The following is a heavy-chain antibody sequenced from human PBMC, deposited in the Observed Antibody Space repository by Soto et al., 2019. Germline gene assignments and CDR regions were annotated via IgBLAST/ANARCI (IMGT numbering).Heavy chain of an antibody. V-gene: IGHV3-21*01. J-gene: IGHJ6*02. CDR3: ARDLRDFWSGYYRGMDV. CDR1: GFTFSSYS. CDR2: ISSSSSYI. Sequence: GGSLRLSCAASGFTFSSYSMNWVRQAPGKGLEWVSSISSSSSYIYYADSVKGRFTISRDNAKNSLYLQMNSLRAEDTAVYYCARDLRDFWSGYYRGMDVWGQGTTVTVSS. D-gene: IGHD3-3*01.